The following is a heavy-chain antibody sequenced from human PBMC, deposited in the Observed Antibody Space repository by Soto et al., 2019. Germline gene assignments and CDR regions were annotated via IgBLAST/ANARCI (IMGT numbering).Heavy chain of an antibody. CDR3: ARDTSLFGHFDF. CDR1: GDTFSSHT. V-gene: IGHV1-69*08. D-gene: IGHD2-21*01. Sequence: QVHLVQSGAEVKKPGSSVKVSCKASGDTFSSHTISWVRQAPGQGLEWMGRIIPSLDIANYAQRFQGRVTINADKSTTTAYMELSILTPEDTAMYYCARDTSLFGHFDFWGQGTRVAVSS. CDR2: IIPSLDIA. J-gene: IGHJ4*02.